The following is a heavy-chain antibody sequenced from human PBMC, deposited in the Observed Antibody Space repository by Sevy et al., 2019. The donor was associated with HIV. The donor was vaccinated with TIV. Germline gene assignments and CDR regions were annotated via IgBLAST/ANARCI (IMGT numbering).Heavy chain of an antibody. CDR2: IRFEGTIQ. V-gene: IGHV3-30*02. Sequence: GGSLRLSCAASGFTFSTYGMHWVRQAPGKGLEWVAFIRFEGTIQYYTDSVKGRLTISRDNSKNTLYLQMNSLRAEDTAVYFCAKVLHIVVVPAAIDYYYGMDVWGQGTTVTVSS. D-gene: IGHD2-2*01. CDR3: AKVLHIVVVPAAIDYYYGMDV. J-gene: IGHJ6*02. CDR1: GFTFSTYG.